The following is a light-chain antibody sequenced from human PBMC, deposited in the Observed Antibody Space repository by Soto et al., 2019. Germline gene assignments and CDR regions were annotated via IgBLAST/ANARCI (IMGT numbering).Light chain of an antibody. CDR1: QSVSRN. V-gene: IGKV3D-15*01. CDR2: DAS. Sequence: EIVMTQSPATLSVSPGERATLSCRATQSVSRNLAWYQQKPGQAPRLLIYDASTRATGIPDRFSGSGSGTDFTLTISSLEPEDFAVYHCQHYKNWPPITFGQGTRLEIK. CDR3: QHYKNWPPIT. J-gene: IGKJ5*01.